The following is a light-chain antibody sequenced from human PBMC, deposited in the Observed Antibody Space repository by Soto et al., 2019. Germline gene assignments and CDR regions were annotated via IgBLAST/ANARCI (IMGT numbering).Light chain of an antibody. Sequence: QSALTQPASVSGSPGQSIAISCTGTSSDVGSYDRVSWYQHHPGKAPTLMIYEVNKRPSGVSDRFSGTKSGNTASLTISGLQAEDEADYHCCSSVGSPNWVFGGGTKVTVL. V-gene: IGLV2-23*02. CDR3: CSSVGSPNWV. CDR2: EVN. CDR1: SSDVGSYDR. J-gene: IGLJ3*02.